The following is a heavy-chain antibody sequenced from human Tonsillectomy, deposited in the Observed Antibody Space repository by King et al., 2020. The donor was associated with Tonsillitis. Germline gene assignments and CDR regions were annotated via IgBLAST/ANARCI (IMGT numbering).Heavy chain of an antibody. CDR3: ARDPERYCSGGSCYSFDY. V-gene: IGHV3-33*01. J-gene: IGHJ4*02. D-gene: IGHD2-15*01. CDR2: IWYDGSNK. CDR1: GFTFSSYG. Sequence: EKLVQSGGGVVQPGRSLRLSCAASGFTFSSYGMHWVRQAPGKGLEWVAVIWYDGSNKYYADSVKGRFTISRDNSKNTLYLQMNSLRAEDTAVYYCARDPERYCSGGSCYSFDYWGQGTLVTVSS.